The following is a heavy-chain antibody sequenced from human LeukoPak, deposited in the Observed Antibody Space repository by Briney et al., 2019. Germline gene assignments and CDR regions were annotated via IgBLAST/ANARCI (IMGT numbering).Heavy chain of an antibody. CDR3: ARGYGDYSDY. V-gene: IGHV3-23*01. J-gene: IGHJ4*02. CDR2: IIGSGGT. CDR1: GFTFSSYA. Sequence: GGSLRLSCAASGFTFSSYAMTWVRQAPGKGLEWVSAIIGSGGTYYADSVKGRFTISRDNSKNTLYLQMNSLRAEDTAVYYCARGYGDYSDYWGQGTLVTVSS. D-gene: IGHD4-17*01.